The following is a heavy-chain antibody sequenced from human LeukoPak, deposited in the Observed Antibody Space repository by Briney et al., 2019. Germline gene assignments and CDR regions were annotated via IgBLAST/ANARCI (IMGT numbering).Heavy chain of an antibody. CDR2: VYIGGTT. J-gene: IGHJ4*02. V-gene: IGHV3-66*01. Sequence: GGSLRLSCVGSGFTVSSNYMNWVRQAPGKGLEWVSVVYIGGTTYYADSVKGRFTISRDTTKNTIYLQMNDLRAEDTAVYYCARGFVRDGHTYTYSFDHWGQGALVTVSS. CDR1: GFTVSSNY. CDR3: ARGFVRDGHTYTYSFDH. D-gene: IGHD3-16*01.